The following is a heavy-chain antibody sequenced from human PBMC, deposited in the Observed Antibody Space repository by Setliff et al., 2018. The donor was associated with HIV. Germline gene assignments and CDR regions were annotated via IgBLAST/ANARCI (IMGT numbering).Heavy chain of an antibody. V-gene: IGHV3-30*04. D-gene: IGHD6-13*01. J-gene: IGHJ4*02. CDR3: ARGNSDLLPDIAATGTII. CDR1: GFTFSYYT. Sequence: GGSLRLSCAASGFTFSYYTMHWIRQTPDNGLEWVAVISYDGNSQYYADSVKGRFTLSRDNFRNTLDLQMNSLRPEDTAVYFGARGNSDLLPDIAATGTIIWGRGTLVTVSS. CDR2: ISYDGNSQ.